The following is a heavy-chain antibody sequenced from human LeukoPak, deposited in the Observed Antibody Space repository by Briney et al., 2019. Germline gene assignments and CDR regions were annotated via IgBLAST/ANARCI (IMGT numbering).Heavy chain of an antibody. CDR1: GFTFSTYA. Sequence: GGSLRLSCAASGFTFSTYAMNWVRLAPGKGLEWVSYISNSGGTIYYADSVKGRFSISRDNAKNSVFLIMNSLRAEDTAVYYCTRDGDGNFDYWGQGTLVTVSS. V-gene: IGHV3-48*04. CDR2: ISNSGGTI. J-gene: IGHJ4*02. D-gene: IGHD7-27*01. CDR3: TRDGDGNFDY.